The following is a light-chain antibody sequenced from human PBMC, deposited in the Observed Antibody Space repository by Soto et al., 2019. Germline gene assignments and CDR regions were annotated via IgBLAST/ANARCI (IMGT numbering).Light chain of an antibody. CDR2: AAS. J-gene: IGKJ1*01. Sequence: DIQMTQSPSSLSASVGDRVTITCRASQSISNYLNWYGQKSGKAPKLLIYAASILQTGVPSRFSGSGSGTDFTLTISSLQPEDFATYYCQQSYSTPRPFGQGTKADSK. V-gene: IGKV1-39*01. CDR1: QSISNY. CDR3: QQSYSTPRP.